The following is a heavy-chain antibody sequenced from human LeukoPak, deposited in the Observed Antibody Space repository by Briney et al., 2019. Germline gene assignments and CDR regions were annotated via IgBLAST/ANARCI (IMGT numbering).Heavy chain of an antibody. CDR2: IYHSGST. Sequence: SETLSLTSSVSDYSISSGYYWGWIRQPPGKGLEWIGSIYHSGSTYYNPSLKSRVTISVDTSKNQFSLKLSSVTAADTAVYYCARDLMSSGHYYENWGQGSLVTVSS. CDR3: ARDLMSSGHYYEN. D-gene: IGHD3-22*01. CDR1: DYSISSGYY. J-gene: IGHJ4*02. V-gene: IGHV4-38-2*02.